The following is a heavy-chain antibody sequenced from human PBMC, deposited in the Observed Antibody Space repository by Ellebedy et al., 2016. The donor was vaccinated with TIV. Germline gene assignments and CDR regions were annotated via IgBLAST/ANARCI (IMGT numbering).Heavy chain of an antibody. CDR3: ATSVYSGWPFDY. J-gene: IGHJ4*02. CDR1: GYTLTELS. D-gene: IGHD6-19*01. CDR2: FDPEDGET. Sequence: ASVKVSCXVSGYTLTELSMHWVRQAPGKGLEWMGGFDPEDGETIYAQKFQGRVTMTEDTSTDTAYMELSSLRSEDTAVYYCATSVYSGWPFDYWGQGTLVTVSS. V-gene: IGHV1-24*01.